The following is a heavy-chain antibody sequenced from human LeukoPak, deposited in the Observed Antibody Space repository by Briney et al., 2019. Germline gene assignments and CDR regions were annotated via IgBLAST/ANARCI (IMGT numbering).Heavy chain of an antibody. CDR2: IYYSGST. D-gene: IGHD6-19*01. V-gene: IGHV4-59*01. Sequence: GSLRLSCAASGLTFSNYAMSWIRQPPGKGLEWIGYIYYSGSTNYNPSLKSRVTISVDTSKNQFSLKLSSVTAADTAVYYCARGWYSSGLYHHYYYGKDVWGQGTTVTVSS. J-gene: IGHJ6*02. CDR1: GLTFSNYA. CDR3: ARGWYSSGLYHHYYYGKDV.